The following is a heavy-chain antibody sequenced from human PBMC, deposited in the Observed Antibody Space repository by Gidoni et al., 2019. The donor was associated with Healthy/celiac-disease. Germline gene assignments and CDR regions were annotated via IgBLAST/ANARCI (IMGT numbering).Heavy chain of an antibody. V-gene: IGHV3-30*18. CDR1: GFTFSSYG. CDR3: AKGGDDYGDLDI. J-gene: IGHJ3*02. CDR2: ISYDGSNK. Sequence: QVQLVESGGGVVQPGRSLRLSCAASGFTFSSYGMHWVRQAPGKGLEWVAVISYDGSNKYYADSVKGRFTISRDNSKNTLYRQMNSLRAEDTAVYYCAKGGDDYGDLDIWGQGTMVTVSS. D-gene: IGHD4-17*01.